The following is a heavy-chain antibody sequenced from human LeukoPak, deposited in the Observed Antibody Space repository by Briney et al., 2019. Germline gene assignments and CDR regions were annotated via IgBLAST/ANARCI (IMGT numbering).Heavy chain of an antibody. CDR3: ARYDSSGYCFDY. CDR1: GYTFTSYG. D-gene: IGHD3-22*01. V-gene: IGHV1-18*01. CDR2: ISAYNGNT. J-gene: IGHJ4*02. Sequence: ASVKVSCKASGYTFTSYGISWVRQAPGQGLEWMGWISAYNGNTNYAQKLQGRVTMTTDTPTSTAYMELRSLRSDDTAVYYCARYDSSGYCFDYWGQGTLVTVSS.